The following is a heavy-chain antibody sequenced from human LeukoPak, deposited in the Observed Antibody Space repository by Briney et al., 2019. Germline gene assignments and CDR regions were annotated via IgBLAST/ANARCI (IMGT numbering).Heavy chain of an antibody. Sequence: SETLSLTCTVSGGSINSPGYYWSWIRQPAGRGLEWLGRIYSTGRTNYNPSLKSRVTISVDTSKNQFSLKLSSVTAADTAVYYCARGGYYDILTGPPYNNWFDPWGQGTLVTVSS. CDR2: IYSTGRT. V-gene: IGHV4-61*10. CDR1: GGSINSPGYY. J-gene: IGHJ5*02. CDR3: ARGGYYDILTGPPYNNWFDP. D-gene: IGHD3-9*01.